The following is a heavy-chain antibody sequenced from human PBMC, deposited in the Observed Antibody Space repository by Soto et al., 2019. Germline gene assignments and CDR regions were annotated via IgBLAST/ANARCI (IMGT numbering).Heavy chain of an antibody. Sequence: TLSLTCTVSGGSISSYYWSWIRQPAGKGLEWIGRIYTGGSTNYSPSLKSRVTMSVDTSKNQFSLRLTSVTAADTAVYYCARASVGPPGGGSWTMPFDIWGRGTLVTVSS. CDR1: GGSISSYY. V-gene: IGHV4-4*07. J-gene: IGHJ4*02. D-gene: IGHD2-15*01. CDR2: IYTGGST. CDR3: ARASVGPPGGGSWTMPFDI.